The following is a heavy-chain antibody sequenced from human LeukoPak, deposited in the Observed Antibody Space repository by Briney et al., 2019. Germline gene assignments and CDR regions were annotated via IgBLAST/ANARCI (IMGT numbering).Heavy chain of an antibody. Sequence: GGSLRLSCAASGFTFSSYGMHWVRQAPGKGLEWVAFIRYDGSNKYYADSVKGRFTISRDNSKNTLYLQMNSLRAEDTAVYYCANEPRFKYQLLKGGAFDIWGQGTMVTVSS. D-gene: IGHD2-2*01. J-gene: IGHJ3*02. V-gene: IGHV3-30*02. CDR3: ANEPRFKYQLLKGGAFDI. CDR1: GFTFSSYG. CDR2: IRYDGSNK.